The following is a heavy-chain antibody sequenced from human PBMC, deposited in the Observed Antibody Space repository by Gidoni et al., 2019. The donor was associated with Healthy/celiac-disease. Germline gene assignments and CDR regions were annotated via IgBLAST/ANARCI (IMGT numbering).Heavy chain of an antibody. J-gene: IGHJ4*02. Sequence: QVQLVQSGAEVKKPGASVKVSCKASGYTFTSYYMHWVRQAPGQGLEWMGIINPSGGSTSYAQKFQGRVTMTRDTSTSTVYMELSSLRSEDTAVYYCGFVFSSGWGVFDYWGQGTLVTVSS. D-gene: IGHD6-19*01. CDR3: GFVFSSGWGVFDY. V-gene: IGHV1-46*01. CDR1: GYTFTSYY. CDR2: INPSGGST.